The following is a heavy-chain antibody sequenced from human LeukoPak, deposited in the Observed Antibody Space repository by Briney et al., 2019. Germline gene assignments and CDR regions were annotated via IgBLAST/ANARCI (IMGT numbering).Heavy chain of an antibody. CDR1: GFTFSSYA. CDR3: ARDLTYYDILTGYYIDY. D-gene: IGHD3-9*01. Sequence: PGGSLRLSCAASGFTFSSYAMHWVRQAPGKGLEWVAVISYDGSNKYYADSVKGRFTLSRDNSKNTLYLQMNSLRAEDTAVYYCARDLTYYDILTGYYIDYWGQGTLVTVSS. CDR2: ISYDGSNK. V-gene: IGHV3-30*04. J-gene: IGHJ4*02.